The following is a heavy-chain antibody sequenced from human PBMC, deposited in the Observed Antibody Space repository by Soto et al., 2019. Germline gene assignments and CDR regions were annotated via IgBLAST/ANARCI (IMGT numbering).Heavy chain of an antibody. Sequence: QVQLVQSGPEVKKPGASVNVSCKASGYTFTSYAFSWVRQAPGQGLEWMGWISAYNGNTVYAQSLQGRVTMTTDTATRTAYMELRSLRSDDTAVYSCVSDFGRIDPWGQGTLVSVSS. CDR1: GYTFTSYA. V-gene: IGHV1-18*01. D-gene: IGHD3-10*01. CDR3: VSDFGRIDP. J-gene: IGHJ5*02. CDR2: ISAYNGNT.